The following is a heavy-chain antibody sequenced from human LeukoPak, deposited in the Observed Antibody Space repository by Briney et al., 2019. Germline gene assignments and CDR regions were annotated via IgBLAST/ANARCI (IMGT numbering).Heavy chain of an antibody. D-gene: IGHD6-13*01. V-gene: IGHV4-59*12. CDR3: ARVVAAAGNNWFDP. CDR1: GGSISSYY. CDR2: IYYSGST. J-gene: IGHJ5*02. Sequence: PSETLSLTSTVSGGSISSYYWSWIRQPPGKGLEWIGYIYYSGSTNYNPSLKSRIITSLDTSKNQVSLKLHSVTAADTAVYYCARVVAAAGNNWFDPWGQGTLVTVSS.